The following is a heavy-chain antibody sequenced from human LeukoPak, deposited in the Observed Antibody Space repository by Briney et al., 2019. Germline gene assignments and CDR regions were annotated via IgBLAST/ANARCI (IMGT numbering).Heavy chain of an antibody. CDR3: ARDLSRIAAAGIDY. CDR2: INPNSGGT. D-gene: IGHD6-13*01. V-gene: IGHV1-2*02. J-gene: IGHJ4*02. CDR1: GYTFTGYY. Sequence: ASVKVSCQASGYTFTGYYMHWVRQAPGQGLEWMGWINPNSGGTNYAQKFQGRVTMTRDTSISTAYMELSRLRSDDTAVYYCARDLSRIAAAGIDYWGQGTLVTVSS.